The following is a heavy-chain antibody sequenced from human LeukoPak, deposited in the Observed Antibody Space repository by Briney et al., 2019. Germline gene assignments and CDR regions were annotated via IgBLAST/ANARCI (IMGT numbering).Heavy chain of an antibody. CDR1: GFTVSSNY. Sequence: GGSLRLSCAASGFTVSSNYMSWVRQAPGKGLEWVSVIYTGVITYYADSVKGRFFISRDNSKNTLYLQMNSLRVEDTAVYYCARDTGGIGAFDIWGQGTMVTVSS. CDR3: ARDTGGIGAFDI. CDR2: IYTGVIT. V-gene: IGHV3-66*01. D-gene: IGHD7-27*01. J-gene: IGHJ3*02.